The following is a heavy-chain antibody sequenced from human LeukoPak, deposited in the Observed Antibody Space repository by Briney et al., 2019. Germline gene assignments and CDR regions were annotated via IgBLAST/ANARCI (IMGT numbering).Heavy chain of an antibody. V-gene: IGHV3-48*04. J-gene: IGHJ4*02. Sequence: GGSLRLSCVASGFTFSSYSMNWVRQAPGKGLEWVSYTSSSTIYYADSVKGRFTISRDNAKNSLYLQMNSLRAEDTAVYYCASPGGIAARAGDSPFDYWGQGTLVTVSS. CDR1: GFTFSSYS. CDR3: ASPGGIAARAGDSPFDY. CDR2: TSSSTI. D-gene: IGHD6-6*01.